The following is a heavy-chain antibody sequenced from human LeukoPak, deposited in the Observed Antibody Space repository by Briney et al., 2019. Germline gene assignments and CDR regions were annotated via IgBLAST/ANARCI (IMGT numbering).Heavy chain of an antibody. V-gene: IGHV1-69*05. CDR3: ARARSNYPYYYYYMDG. CDR2: IIPIFGTA. D-gene: IGHD4-11*01. CDR1: GGTFSSYA. J-gene: IGHJ6*03. Sequence: AASVKVSCKASGGTFSSYAISWVRQAPGQGLEWMGGIIPIFGTANYAQKFQGRVTITTDESTSTAYMELSSLRSEDTAVYYCARARSNYPYYYYYMDGWGKGTTVTVSS.